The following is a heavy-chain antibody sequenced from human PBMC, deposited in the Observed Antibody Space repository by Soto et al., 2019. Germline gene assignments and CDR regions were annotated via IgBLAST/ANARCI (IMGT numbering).Heavy chain of an antibody. CDR3: AAGGGLPRYY. CDR2: IYHSGST. CDR1: VGSISSGGYS. Sequence: QLQLQESGSGLVKPSQTLSLTCAVSVGSISSGGYSWSWIRQPPGKGLEWIGYIYHSGSTYYNPSLKSRVTISVYRSKNQFSLKLSSVTAAATAVYSCAAGGGLPRYYWGQGTLVTVSS. D-gene: IGHD5-12*01. J-gene: IGHJ4*02. V-gene: IGHV4-30-2*02.